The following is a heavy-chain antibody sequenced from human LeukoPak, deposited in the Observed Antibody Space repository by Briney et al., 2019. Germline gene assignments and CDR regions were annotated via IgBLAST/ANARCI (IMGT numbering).Heavy chain of an antibody. J-gene: IGHJ4*02. D-gene: IGHD5-12*01. Sequence: GGSLRLSCAVSGFTFSSHGVHWVRQAPGKGLEWVAFIGNDGSKEYYAESVKGRFTISRDNPKNTVYVQMNSLRAEDTALYYCAKDRRHSGYGIFDYWGQGTLVTVSS. V-gene: IGHV3-30*02. CDR3: AKDRRHSGYGIFDY. CDR2: IGNDGSKE. CDR1: GFTFSSHG.